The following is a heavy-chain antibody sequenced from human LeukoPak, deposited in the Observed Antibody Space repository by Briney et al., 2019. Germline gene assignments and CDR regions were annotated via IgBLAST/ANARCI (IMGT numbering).Heavy chain of an antibody. V-gene: IGHV3-74*01. CDR1: GFTFSNHW. J-gene: IGHJ4*02. CDR3: VRALGYYSGQGDY. Sequence: GGSLRLSCAASGFTFSNHWMYWVRQGPGKGLVWISDIDTDGSSTNYTDSVKGRFTISRDNANNTLYLQMNSLGAADTAVYYCVRALGYYSGQGDYWGQGTLVTVSS. D-gene: IGHD3-16*01. CDR2: IDTDGSST.